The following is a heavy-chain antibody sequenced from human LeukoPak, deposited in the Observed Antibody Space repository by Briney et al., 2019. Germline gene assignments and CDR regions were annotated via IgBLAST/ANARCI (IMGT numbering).Heavy chain of an antibody. V-gene: IGHV3-20*04. CDR2: INWNGGST. CDR3: ARGGIITSYAFEI. CDR1: GFTFDDYG. Sequence: PGGSLRLSCAASGFTFDDYGMSWVRQAPGKGLEWVSGINWNGGSTGYADSVKGRFTISRDNAKNSLYLQMDSLRAEDTAVYYCARGGIITSYAFEIWGQGAMVTVSS. D-gene: IGHD1-26*01. J-gene: IGHJ3*02.